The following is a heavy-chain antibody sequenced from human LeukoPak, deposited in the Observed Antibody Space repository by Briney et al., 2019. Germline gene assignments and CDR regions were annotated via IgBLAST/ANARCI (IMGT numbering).Heavy chain of an antibody. CDR3: ARLVGMYSSSWYGDAFDI. CDR1: GYSFTSYW. CDR2: IGPSDSYT. V-gene: IGHV5-10-1*01. D-gene: IGHD6-13*01. J-gene: IGHJ3*02. Sequence: RGESLKISCKGSGYSFTSYWISWVRQMPGKGLEWMGRIGPSDSYTNYSPSFQGHVTISADKSISTAYLQWSSLKASDTAMYYCARLVGMYSSSWYGDAFDIWGQGTMVTVSS.